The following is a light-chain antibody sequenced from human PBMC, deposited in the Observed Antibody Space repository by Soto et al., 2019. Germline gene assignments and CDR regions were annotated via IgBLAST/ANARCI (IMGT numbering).Light chain of an antibody. V-gene: IGLV2-23*01. CDR2: EGS. J-gene: IGLJ2*01. CDR1: SSDVGSYNL. CDR3: CSYAGSSTFHVV. Sequence: QSVLTQPASVSGSPGQSITISCTGTSSDVGSYNLVSCHQQHPGKAPKLMIYEGSKRPSGVSNRFSRSKSGNTASLTISGLQAEDEADYCCCSYAGSSTFHVVFGGGTKLTVL.